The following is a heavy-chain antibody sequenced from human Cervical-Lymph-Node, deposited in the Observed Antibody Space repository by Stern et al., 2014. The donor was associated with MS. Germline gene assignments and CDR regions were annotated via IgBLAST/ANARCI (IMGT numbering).Heavy chain of an antibody. J-gene: IGHJ4*02. CDR3: AGSGTYYPDY. D-gene: IGHD3-3*01. CDR1: GGSISSYY. CDR2: VHYSGTT. V-gene: IGHV4-59*08. Sequence: QVQLQESGPGLVKPSETLSLTCSVSGGSISSYYWNWIRQPPGKGLEWIANVHYSGTTKYNPSLKSRVTILLDTSMNKISLQLTSVTAADTAVYYCAGSGTYYPDYWGQGILVTVSS.